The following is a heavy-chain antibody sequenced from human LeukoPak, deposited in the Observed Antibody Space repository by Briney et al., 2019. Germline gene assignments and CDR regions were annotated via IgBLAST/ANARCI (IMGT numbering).Heavy chain of an antibody. J-gene: IGHJ6*03. V-gene: IGHV4-59*01. CDR3: ARGRVSSSTWYSTYYYYFYMDL. D-gene: IGHD6-13*01. Sequence: RPSETLSLTCAVYDGSFSDYYWSWIRQPPGKGLEWIGYVDHTGSTNFNPSLNGRVSISRDTTKNLFSLRLRSVTAADTAVYFCARGRVSSSTWYSTYYYYFYMDLWGKGTTVTASS. CDR1: DGSFSDYY. CDR2: VDHTGST.